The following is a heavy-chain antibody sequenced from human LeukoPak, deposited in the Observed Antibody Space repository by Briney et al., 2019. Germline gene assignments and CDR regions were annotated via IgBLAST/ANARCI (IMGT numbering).Heavy chain of an antibody. CDR2: IYTSGST. CDR3: ARITGGAWTSFDY. V-gene: IGHV4-4*07. J-gene: IGHJ4*02. Sequence: SETLSLTCTVSGGSISSYYWSWIRQPAGKGLEWIGRIYTSGSTNYNPSLQSRVTMSIDRSKIQFSLKLRSVTAADTAVYYCARITGGAWTSFDYWGQGILVTVSS. D-gene: IGHD3-16*01. CDR1: GGSISSYY.